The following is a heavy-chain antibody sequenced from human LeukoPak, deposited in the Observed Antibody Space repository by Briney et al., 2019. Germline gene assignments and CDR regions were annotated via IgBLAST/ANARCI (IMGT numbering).Heavy chain of an antibody. Sequence: PSETLSLTCTVSGGSISSYYWSWIRQPAGKGLEWIGRIYTSGSTNYNPSLKSRVTMSVDTSKNQFSLKLSSVTAADTAVYFCARGPYSYDSSGAFDIWGQGTMVTVSS. V-gene: IGHV4-4*07. CDR1: GGSISSYY. CDR2: IYTSGST. J-gene: IGHJ3*02. CDR3: ARGPYSYDSSGAFDI. D-gene: IGHD3-22*01.